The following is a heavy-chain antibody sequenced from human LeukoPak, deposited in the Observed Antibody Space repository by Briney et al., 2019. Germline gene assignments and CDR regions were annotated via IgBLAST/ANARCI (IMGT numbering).Heavy chain of an antibody. CDR1: GGSLTGYY. J-gene: IGHJ3*01. D-gene: IGHD3-10*01. CDR3: ARHMSVSYDAFDL. Sequence: PSETLSLTCTVSGGSLTGYYWSWIRQPPGKGLEWIAYVYYTGRTLYNTSLESRVTISVDTSKTQISLKLTSVTAAHTAVYYCARHMSVSYDAFDLWGRGTPVTVSS. V-gene: IGHV4-59*08. CDR2: VYYTGRT.